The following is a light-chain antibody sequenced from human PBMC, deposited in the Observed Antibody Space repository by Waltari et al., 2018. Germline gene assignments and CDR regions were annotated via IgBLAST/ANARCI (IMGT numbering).Light chain of an antibody. CDR2: GEN. CDR1: SLRSYY. CDR3: NSRDSSGNHLV. V-gene: IGLV3-19*01. J-gene: IGLJ3*02. Sequence: SSELTQDPAVSVALGQTVRITCQGDSLRSYYASWYQQMPGQAPGLVIYGENDPPSGIRDRFSGSSSGSTASLTITGAQAEDEADYYCNSRDSSGNHLVFGGGTKLTVL.